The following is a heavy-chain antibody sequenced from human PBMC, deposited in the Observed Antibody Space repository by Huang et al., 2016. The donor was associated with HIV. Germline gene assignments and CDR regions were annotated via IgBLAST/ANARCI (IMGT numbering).Heavy chain of an antibody. Sequence: EVQLVESGGGLVQPGGSLRLSCAASGFIFSSFSMNWVRQTPGKGLEWVAYISASGDTIYDAGSAKGRFTVSRDDAKKSLYLQLNSLRDEDTAVYYCARDLRGYDSTFDFYYYYGMDVWGQGTTVTVSS. D-gene: IGHD3-22*01. CDR2: ISASGDTI. J-gene: IGHJ6*02. CDR3: ARDLRGYDSTFDFYYYYGMDV. CDR1: GFIFSSFS. V-gene: IGHV3-48*02.